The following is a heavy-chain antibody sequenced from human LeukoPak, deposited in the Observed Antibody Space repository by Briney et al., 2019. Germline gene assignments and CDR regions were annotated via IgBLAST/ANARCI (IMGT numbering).Heavy chain of an antibody. V-gene: IGHV3-30*04. CDR2: ISYDGSNK. CDR3: ARDQEDTAMVIGGNYFDY. CDR1: GFTFSSYA. Sequence: PGGSLRLSCAASGFTFSSYAMHWVRQAPGKGLEWVAGISYDGSNKYYADSVKGRFTISRDNSKNTLYLQMTSLRAEDTAVYYCARDQEDTAMVIGGNYFDYWGQGTLVTVSS. J-gene: IGHJ4*02. D-gene: IGHD5-18*01.